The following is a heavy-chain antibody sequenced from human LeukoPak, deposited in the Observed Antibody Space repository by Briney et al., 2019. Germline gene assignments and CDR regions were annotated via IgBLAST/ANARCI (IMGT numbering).Heavy chain of an antibody. CDR2: ISAYNGNT. V-gene: IGHV1-18*01. CDR1: GYTFTSYG. CDR3: ARASPNVSTAMVDY. D-gene: IGHD5-18*01. Sequence: PGASVTVSCKASGYTFTSYGISWVRQAPGQGLEWMGWISAYNGNTNYAQKLQGRVTMTTDTSTSTAYMELRSLRSDDTAVYYCARASPNVSTAMVDYWGQGTLVTVSS. J-gene: IGHJ4*02.